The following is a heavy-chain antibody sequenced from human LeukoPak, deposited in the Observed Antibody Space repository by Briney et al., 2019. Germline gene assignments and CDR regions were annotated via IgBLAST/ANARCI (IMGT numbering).Heavy chain of an antibody. J-gene: IGHJ4*02. CDR3: ARGYYSGSRIDY. D-gene: IGHD6-13*01. CDR2: INSDGTTI. V-gene: IGHV3-74*01. Sequence: GGSLRLSCAASAFTFSSYWMHWVRQGPGKGLVSVARINSDGTTISYADSVEGRFTISRDNARNTLFLQMNSLTADDTAVYYCARGYYSGSRIDYWGQGTLVTVSS. CDR1: AFTFSSYW.